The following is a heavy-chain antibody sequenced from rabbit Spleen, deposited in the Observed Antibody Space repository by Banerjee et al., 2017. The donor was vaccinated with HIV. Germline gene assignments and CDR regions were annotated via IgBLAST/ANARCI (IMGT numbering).Heavy chain of an antibody. V-gene: IGHV1S40*01. D-gene: IGHD2-1*01. CDR2: VFTGNLKT. CDR1: GIDFSRGYD. CDR3: ARGSATMTMVITGFYLSL. J-gene: IGHJ4*01. Sequence: QQLVESGGGLVKPGASLTLTCKASGIDFSRGYDMCWVRLAPGKGLEWIGCVFTGNLKTYYASWAKGRFTISKTSSTTVTLQMTSLTVADTATYFCARGSATMTMVITGFYLSLWGQGTLVTVS.